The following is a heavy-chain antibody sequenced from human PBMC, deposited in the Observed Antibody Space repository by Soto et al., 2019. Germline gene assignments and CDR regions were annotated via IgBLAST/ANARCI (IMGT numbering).Heavy chain of an antibody. CDR3: ARGRLRPTRYYFDY. Sequence: QVQLVQSGAEVKKPGSSVKVSCKASGGTFSSYAISWVRQAPGQGLEWMGGIIPLFGTANYAQKFQGRVTITADESTSTAYMELSSLRSEDTAVYYCARGRLRPTRYYFDYWGQGTLVTVSS. J-gene: IGHJ4*02. D-gene: IGHD5-12*01. CDR2: IIPLFGTA. CDR1: GGTFSSYA. V-gene: IGHV1-69*01.